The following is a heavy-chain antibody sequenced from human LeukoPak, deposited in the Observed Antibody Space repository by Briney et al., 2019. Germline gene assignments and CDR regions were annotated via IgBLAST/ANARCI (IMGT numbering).Heavy chain of an antibody. CDR1: GYTFTTYP. Sequence: GASVKVSCKASGYTFTTYPMNWVRQAPGQGLEWMGWISAYNGNTNHAQKLQGRVTMTTDTSTSTAYMELRSLRSDDTAVYYCARDEGYSGYPEEYWGQGTLVTVSS. CDR2: ISAYNGNT. J-gene: IGHJ4*02. D-gene: IGHD5-12*01. CDR3: ARDEGYSGYPEEY. V-gene: IGHV1-18*01.